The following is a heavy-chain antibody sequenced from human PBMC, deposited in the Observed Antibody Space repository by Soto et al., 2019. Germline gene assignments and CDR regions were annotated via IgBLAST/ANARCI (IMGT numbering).Heavy chain of an antibody. D-gene: IGHD4-17*01. CDR1: GGTFSSYA. Sequence: SVKVSCKASGGTFSSYAISWVRQAPGQGLEWMGGIIPIFGTANYAQKFQGRVTITADKSTSTVYMELSSLRSEDTAVYYCARVALGYDYADVWGQGTTVTVSS. CDR2: IIPIFGTA. CDR3: ARVALGYDYADV. V-gene: IGHV1-69*06. J-gene: IGHJ6*02.